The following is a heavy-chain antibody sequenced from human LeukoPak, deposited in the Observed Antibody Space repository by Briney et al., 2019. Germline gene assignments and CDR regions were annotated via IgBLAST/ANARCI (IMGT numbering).Heavy chain of an antibody. D-gene: IGHD1-26*01. CDR1: GFIVSGDF. CDR2: IYSDGST. Sequence: PGGSLRLSGAASGFIVSGDFMSWVRQAPGKGLEWVSVIYSDGSTYYADSVKGRFTISRDNSKNTLDLQMTGLRAEDTALYYCAKKVVVGATSPYSDFQDWGQGTLVTVSS. V-gene: IGHV3-53*01. CDR3: AKKVVVGATSPYSDFQD. J-gene: IGHJ1*01.